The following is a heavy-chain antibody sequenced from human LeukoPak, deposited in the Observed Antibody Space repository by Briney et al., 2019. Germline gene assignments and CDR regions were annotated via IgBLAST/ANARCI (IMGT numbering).Heavy chain of an antibody. CDR2: IIPIFGTA. J-gene: IGHJ4*02. CDR3: ARNLGYGGNPYFDY. V-gene: IGHV1-69*06. Sequence: SVKVSCKASGGTFSSYAISWVRQAPGQGLEWVGRIIPIFGTANYAQKFQGRVTITADKSTSTAYMELSSLRSEDTAVCYCARNLGYGGNPYFDYWGQGTLVTVSS. CDR1: GGTFSSYA. D-gene: IGHD4-23*01.